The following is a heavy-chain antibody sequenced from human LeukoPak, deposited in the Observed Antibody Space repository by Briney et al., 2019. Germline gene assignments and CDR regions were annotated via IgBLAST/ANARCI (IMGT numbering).Heavy chain of an antibody. V-gene: IGHV4-59*01. CDR3: ARLDYYHFDY. D-gene: IGHD3-22*01. Sequence: SETLSLTCTVSGGSISRYYWSWIRQPPAKGLEWIGYISYSGSTKYNPSLMSRVTISVDTSKNQFSLKLSSATAADTAVHYCARLDYYHFDYWGQGTVVTVSS. J-gene: IGHJ4*02. CDR1: GGSISRYY. CDR2: ISYSGST.